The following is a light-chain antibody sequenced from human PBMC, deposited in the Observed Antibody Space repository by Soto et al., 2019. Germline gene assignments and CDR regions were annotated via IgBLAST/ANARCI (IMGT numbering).Light chain of an antibody. J-gene: IGKJ1*01. CDR2: WAS. V-gene: IGKV4-1*01. CDR1: QSVFYSSNNKNY. Sequence: DIVMTQSPDSLVVSLGERATIHCTSSQSVFYSSNNKNYLAWYQQKPGQPPKLLIYWASSREFGVPDRFSGSGSGTEFTLTINSLQAEDVAVYYCQQHDSTPRTFGQGTKVE. CDR3: QQHDSTPRT.